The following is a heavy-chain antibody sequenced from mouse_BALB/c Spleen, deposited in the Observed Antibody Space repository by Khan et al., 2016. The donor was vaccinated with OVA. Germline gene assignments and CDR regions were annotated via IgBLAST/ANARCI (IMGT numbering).Heavy chain of an antibody. J-gene: IGHJ3*01. CDR3: VRDGAYHRNDGWFAY. V-gene: IGHV1-4*01. Sequence: QVQLKQSGAELARPGASVKLSCKASGYTFTSYTIPWIKERPGQGLEWVAYINPSSGYTNYKQKFKDKATLTTDKSSTTAYLQLSSLTSDDSAVYNCVRDGAYHRNDGWFAYWGQGTLVTVSA. CDR2: INPSSGYT. CDR1: GYTFTSYT. D-gene: IGHD2-14*01.